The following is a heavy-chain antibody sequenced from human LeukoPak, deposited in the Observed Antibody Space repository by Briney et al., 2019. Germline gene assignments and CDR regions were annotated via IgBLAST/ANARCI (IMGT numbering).Heavy chain of an antibody. J-gene: IGHJ3*02. D-gene: IGHD3-22*01. Sequence: ASVKVSCKVSGYTLTELSMHWVRQAPGKGLEWMGGFDPEDGETIYAQKFQGRVTMTEDTSTDTAYMELSSLRSEDTAVYYCARETYYYDSSGYRPPNGDAFDIWGQGTMVTVSS. CDR1: GYTLTELS. V-gene: IGHV1-24*01. CDR3: ARETYYYDSSGYRPPNGDAFDI. CDR2: FDPEDGET.